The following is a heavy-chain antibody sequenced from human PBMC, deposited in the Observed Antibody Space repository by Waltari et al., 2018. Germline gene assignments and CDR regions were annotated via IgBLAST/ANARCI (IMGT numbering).Heavy chain of an antibody. CDR2: INPNSGDT. CDR1: GYTFTDFF. D-gene: IGHD3-3*01. V-gene: IGHV1-2*06. Sequence: EVKKSGASVKVSCKASGYTFTDFFIHWVRQAPGQGLEWMGRINPNSGDTSYAQRFQGRVTMTGDTSITTAYMELTGLRSDDTAIYYCARSGGGTTTFGVAEWGQGSLVTVSS. J-gene: IGHJ4*02. CDR3: ARSGGGTTTFGVAE.